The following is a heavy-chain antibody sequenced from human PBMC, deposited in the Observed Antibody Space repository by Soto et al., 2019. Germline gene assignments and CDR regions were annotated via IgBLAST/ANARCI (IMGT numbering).Heavy chain of an antibody. V-gene: IGHV1-69*01. Sequence: QVQLVQPGSEVQKPGSSLKVSCKASGGTFSSIAFSWVRQAPGQGLEGMGGIFPIFGTANSAQKFQGRVRITADDHTSTAYMELSSLRSEDTAVYYCAIKRSMITFGGVIDPDAFDIWGQGTMVTVSS. CDR2: IFPIFGTA. D-gene: IGHD3-16*02. CDR1: GGTFSSIA. CDR3: AIKRSMITFGGVIDPDAFDI. J-gene: IGHJ3*02.